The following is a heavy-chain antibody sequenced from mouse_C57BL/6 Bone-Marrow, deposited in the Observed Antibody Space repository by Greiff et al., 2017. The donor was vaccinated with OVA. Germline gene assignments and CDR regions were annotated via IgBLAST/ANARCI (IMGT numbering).Heavy chain of an antibody. D-gene: IGHD1-1*02. Sequence: VQLQQPGAELVMPGASVKLSCKASGYTFTSYWMHWVKQRPGQGLEWIGEIDPSDSYTNYNQKFKGKSTLTVDKSSSTAYMQLSSLTSEDSAVYYCARSLYGYYAMDYWGQGTSVTVSS. CDR3: ARSLYGYYAMDY. CDR1: GYTFTSYW. CDR2: IDPSDSYT. J-gene: IGHJ4*01. V-gene: IGHV1-69*01.